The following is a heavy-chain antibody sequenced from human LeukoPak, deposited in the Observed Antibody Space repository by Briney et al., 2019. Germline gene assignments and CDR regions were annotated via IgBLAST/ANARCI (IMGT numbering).Heavy chain of an antibody. CDR2: VYWNDDK. CDR1: GFSLSTTGVG. D-gene: IGHD3-10*01. J-gene: IGHJ5*02. V-gene: IGHV2-5*01. CDR3: SHKSPYYSGLGYYSTSWFDP. Sequence: SGPTLVNPTQTLTLTCTFSGFSLSTTGVGVGWIRQPPEKAPEWLALVYWNDDKRYSPSLESRLTISKDTSKNQVVLTMTNMGPVDTAPKYVSHKSPYYSGLGYYSTSWFDPWGQGILVTVSS.